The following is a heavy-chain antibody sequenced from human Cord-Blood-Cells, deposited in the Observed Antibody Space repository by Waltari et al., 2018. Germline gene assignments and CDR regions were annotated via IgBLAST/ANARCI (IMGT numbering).Heavy chain of an antibody. CDR2: ISYDGSNK. J-gene: IGHJ4*02. V-gene: IGHV3-30-3*01. Sequence: QVQLVESGGGVVQPGRSLRLSCAASGFTFSSYAMHWVRQAPGKGLEWVAVISYDGSNKYYADSVKGRFTISRDNSKNTLYLQMNSLRAEDTAVYYCARGFSGYDYWGQGTLVTVSS. CDR1: GFTFSSYA. D-gene: IGHD5-18*01. CDR3: ARGFSGYDY.